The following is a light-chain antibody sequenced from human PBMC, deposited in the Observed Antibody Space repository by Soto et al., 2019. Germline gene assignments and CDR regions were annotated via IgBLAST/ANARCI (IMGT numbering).Light chain of an antibody. CDR1: RTDIGGYNY. J-gene: IGLJ2*01. V-gene: IGLV2-14*01. CDR2: EVT. Sequence: QSALTQPASVFGSLGQSITISCTGTRTDIGGYNYVSWYQQYPGKAPKLVICEVTSRPSGISDRFSGSKSGNTASLTISGLQAEDEADYFCTSYTNSKAYILFGGGTKLTVL. CDR3: TSYTNSKAYIL.